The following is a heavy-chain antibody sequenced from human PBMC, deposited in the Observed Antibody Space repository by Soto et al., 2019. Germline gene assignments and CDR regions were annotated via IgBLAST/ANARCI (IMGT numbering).Heavy chain of an antibody. CDR3: ARGPLYCSGGSCYSHFDY. CDR2: ISSSSSTI. CDR1: GFTFSSYS. J-gene: IGHJ4*02. Sequence: PGGSLRLSCAASGFTFSSYSMNWVRQAPGKGLEWVSYISSSSSTIYYADSVKGRFTISRDNAKNSLYLQMNSLRDEDTAVYYCARGPLYCSGGSCYSHFDYRAQRTPVTVSS. V-gene: IGHV3-48*02. D-gene: IGHD2-15*01.